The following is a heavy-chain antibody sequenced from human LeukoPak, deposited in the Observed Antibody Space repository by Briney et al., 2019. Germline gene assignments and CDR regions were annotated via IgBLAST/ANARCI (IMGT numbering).Heavy chain of an antibody. J-gene: IGHJ4*02. CDR1: GGSFSGYY. V-gene: IGHV4-34*01. D-gene: IGHD6-19*01. CDR2: ISHSGSP. Sequence: PSETLSLTCAVYGGSFSGYYWSWLRQSPGKGLEWIGEISHSGSPNYNPSLKSRVTISLDTSKNQFSLKLSSVTAADTAVYYCARSGWYSFDYWGQGTLVTVSS. CDR3: ARSGWYSFDY.